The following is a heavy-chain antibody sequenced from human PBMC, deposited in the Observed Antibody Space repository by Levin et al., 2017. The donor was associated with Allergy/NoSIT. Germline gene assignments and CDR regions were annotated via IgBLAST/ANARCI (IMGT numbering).Heavy chain of an antibody. V-gene: IGHV4-39*01. J-gene: IGHJ2*01. Sequence: GSLRLSCTVSGGSISSSSYYWGWIRQPPGKGLERIGSIYYSGSTYYNPSLKSRVTISVDTSKNQFSLKLSSVTAADTAVYYCARQLKNSSSWSVSYFDLWGRGTLVTVSS. CDR1: GGSISSSSYY. CDR2: IYYSGST. D-gene: IGHD6-13*01. CDR3: ARQLKNSSSWSVSYFDL.